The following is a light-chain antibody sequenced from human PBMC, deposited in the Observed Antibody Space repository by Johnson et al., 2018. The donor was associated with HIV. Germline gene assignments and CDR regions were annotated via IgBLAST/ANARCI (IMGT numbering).Light chain of an antibody. CDR2: DNN. V-gene: IGLV1-51*01. CDR3: GTWDSSLSAYV. CDR1: SSNIGNNY. Sequence: QSVLTQPPSVSAAPGQKVTISCSGSSSNIGNNYVSWYQQLTGTAPKLLIYDNNTRPSGIPARFSGSKSGTSATLAFTALQTGDAADYYCGTWDSSLSAYVFGTGTEVTVL. J-gene: IGLJ1*01.